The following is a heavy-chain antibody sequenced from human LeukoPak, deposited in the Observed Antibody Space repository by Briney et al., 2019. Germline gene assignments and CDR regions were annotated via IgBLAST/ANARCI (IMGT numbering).Heavy chain of an antibody. Sequence: SETLSLTCAVSGGSISSGGYSWSWIRQPPGKGLEWIGYIYHSGSTYYNPSLKSRVTISVDRSKNQFSLKLSSVTAADTAVYYCARDQGAAAGIFDYWGQRTLVTVSS. D-gene: IGHD6-13*01. CDR2: IYHSGST. J-gene: IGHJ4*02. CDR1: GGSISSGGYS. CDR3: ARDQGAAAGIFDY. V-gene: IGHV4-30-2*01.